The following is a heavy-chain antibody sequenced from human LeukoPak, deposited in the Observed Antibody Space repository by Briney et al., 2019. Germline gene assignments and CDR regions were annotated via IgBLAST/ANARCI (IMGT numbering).Heavy chain of an antibody. CDR2: IIPIFGTA. CDR1: GGTFSSYA. Sequence: SVKVSCKASGGTFSSYAISWVRQAPGQGLEWMGGIIPIFGTANYAQKFQGRVTMTRDTSTSTVYMELSSLRSEDTAVYYCARDLHAEVYDSSGYYYYWGQGTLVTVSS. CDR3: ARDLHAEVYDSSGYYYY. J-gene: IGHJ4*02. V-gene: IGHV1-69*05. D-gene: IGHD3-22*01.